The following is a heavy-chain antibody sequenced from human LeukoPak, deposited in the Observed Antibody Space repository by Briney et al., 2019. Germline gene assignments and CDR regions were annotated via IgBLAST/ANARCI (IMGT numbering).Heavy chain of an antibody. CDR3: ARGVSLLDY. V-gene: IGHV4-59*01. CDR2: IYYSGST. Sequence: SETLSLTCTVSGGSISSYYWSWIRQPPGKGLEWIGYIYYSGSTNYNPSLKSRVTISVDTSKNQFSLKLSSVTAADTAVYYCARGVSLLDYWGQGTLVTVSS. J-gene: IGHJ4*02. CDR1: GGSISSYY.